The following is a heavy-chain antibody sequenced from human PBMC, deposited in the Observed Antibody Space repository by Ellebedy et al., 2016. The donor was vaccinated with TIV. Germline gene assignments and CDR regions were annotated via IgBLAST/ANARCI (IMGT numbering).Heavy chain of an antibody. CDR3: ATGWAFDI. CDR1: GLSVTNAW. CDR2: IKSKDAGGTT. V-gene: IGHV3-15*01. Sequence: GGSLRLXCAASGLSVTNAWMTWVRQAPGKGLEWLGQIKSKDAGGTTAYGAAVRGRFTISRDESTNTVYLEMNSLKAEDTAMYYCATGWAFDIWGPGTMVTVSS. J-gene: IGHJ3*02.